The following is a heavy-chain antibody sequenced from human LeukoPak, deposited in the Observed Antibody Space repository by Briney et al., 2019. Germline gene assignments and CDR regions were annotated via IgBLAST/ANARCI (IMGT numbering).Heavy chain of an antibody. CDR3: ARDSPVGDWFDP. CDR2: IYYSGST. Sequence: SETLSLTCTVSGGSISSGGYYWSWIRQPPGKGLEWIGYIYYSGSTNYNPSLKSRVTISVDTSKNQFSLKLSSVTAADTAVYYCARDSPVGDWFDPWGQGTLVTVSS. D-gene: IGHD3-10*01. CDR1: GGSISSGGYY. J-gene: IGHJ5*02. V-gene: IGHV4-61*08.